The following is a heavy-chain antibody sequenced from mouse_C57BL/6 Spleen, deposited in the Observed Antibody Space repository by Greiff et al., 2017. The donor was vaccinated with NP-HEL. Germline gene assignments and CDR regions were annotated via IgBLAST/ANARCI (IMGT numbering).Heavy chain of an antibody. D-gene: IGHD1-1*01. CDR1: GYTFTSYW. Sequence: VQLQQSGAELVKPGASVKLSCKASGYTFTSYWMHWVKQRPGRGLEWIGRIDPNSGGTKYNEKFKSKATLTVDKPSSTAYMQLSSLTSEDSAVYYCARRFITTVVATDYYAMDYWGQGTSVTVSS. J-gene: IGHJ4*01. V-gene: IGHV1-72*01. CDR2: IDPNSGGT. CDR3: ARRFITTVVATDYYAMDY.